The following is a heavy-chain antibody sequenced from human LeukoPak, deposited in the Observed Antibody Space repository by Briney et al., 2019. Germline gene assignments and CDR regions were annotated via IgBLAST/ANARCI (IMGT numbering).Heavy chain of an antibody. D-gene: IGHD3-22*01. Sequence: PGGSLRLSCAGSGFSFSSYGMHWVRQAPGKGLEWMAFIRSDGSNKYYADSVKGRFTISRDNSKNTLYLQMSSLRAEDTAVYYCARDLTYYYDSSGYPFILNYFDYWGQGTLVTVSS. CDR1: GFSFSSYG. V-gene: IGHV3-30*02. CDR2: IRSDGSNK. J-gene: IGHJ4*02. CDR3: ARDLTYYYDSSGYPFILNYFDY.